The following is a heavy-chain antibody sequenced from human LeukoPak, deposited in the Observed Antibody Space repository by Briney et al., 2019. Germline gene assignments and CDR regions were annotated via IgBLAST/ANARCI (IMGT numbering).Heavy chain of an antibody. D-gene: IGHD3-22*01. V-gene: IGHV3-21*06. Sequence: GSLRLSCAASGFTFSSYSMNWVRQAPEKGLEWVSFISTTNDIYYADSVKGRFTISRDNAKNSLYMQMDSLRAEDTAVYYCARTYYYDESAILGHWGQGTLVTVSS. CDR3: ARTYYYDESAILGH. CDR2: ISTTNDI. CDR1: GFTFSSYS. J-gene: IGHJ4*02.